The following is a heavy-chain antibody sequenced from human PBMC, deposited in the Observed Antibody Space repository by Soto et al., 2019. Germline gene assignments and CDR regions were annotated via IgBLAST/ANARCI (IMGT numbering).Heavy chain of an antibody. Sequence: SETLSLTCSVSGGSVSNQTYYWSWIRQPPGKRLEWIGYVYYSGTTNYDPSLKRRVTISVYLSKNKFSLRLSSVTTADTALYYCARTTAVPNTLRSRYFFDYWGQGTLVTVSS. J-gene: IGHJ4*02. CDR3: ARTTAVPNTLRSRYFFDY. D-gene: IGHD4-17*01. CDR1: GGSVSNQTYY. CDR2: VYYSGTT. V-gene: IGHV4-61*01.